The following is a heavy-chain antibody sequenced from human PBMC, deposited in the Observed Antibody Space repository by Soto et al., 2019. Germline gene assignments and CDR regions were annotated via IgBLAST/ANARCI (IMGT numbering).Heavy chain of an antibody. CDR1: GFTFSSYW. CDR3: ARDSSSSVYYYYGMDV. D-gene: IGHD6-6*01. Sequence: VGSLRLSCAASGFTFSSYWMSWVRQAPGKGLEWVANIKQDGSEKYYVDSVKGRFTISRDNAKNSLYLQMNSLRAEDTAVYYCARDSSSSVYYYYGMDVWGQGTTVTVSS. V-gene: IGHV3-7*03. J-gene: IGHJ6*02. CDR2: IKQDGSEK.